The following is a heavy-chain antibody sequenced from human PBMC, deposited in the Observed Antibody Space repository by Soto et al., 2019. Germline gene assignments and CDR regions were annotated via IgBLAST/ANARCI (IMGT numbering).Heavy chain of an antibody. J-gene: IGHJ6*02. D-gene: IGHD3-22*01. Sequence: SETLSLTCTVSGGSISSGDYYWSWIRQPPGKGLEWIGYIYYSGSTYYNPSLKSRVTISVDTSKNQFSLKLSSVTAADTAVYYCARASRITIIVGGMDVWGQGTTVTVSS. CDR1: GGSISSGDYY. V-gene: IGHV4-30-4*01. CDR2: IYYSGST. CDR3: ARASRITIIVGGMDV.